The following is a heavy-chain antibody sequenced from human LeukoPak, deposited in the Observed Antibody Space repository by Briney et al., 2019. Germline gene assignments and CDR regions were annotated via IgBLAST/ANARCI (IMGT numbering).Heavy chain of an antibody. Sequence: SGGSLRLSCAASGFTFRSYAMSWVRQAPGKGLEWVSIISSAGTTYYADSVKGRFTISRDISKNTLYLQMNSLRAEDTAVYYCARHKDWTFDYWGQGTLVTVSS. V-gene: IGHV3-66*04. J-gene: IGHJ4*02. CDR3: ARHKDWTFDY. CDR2: ISSAGTT. CDR1: GFTFRSYA. D-gene: IGHD3/OR15-3a*01.